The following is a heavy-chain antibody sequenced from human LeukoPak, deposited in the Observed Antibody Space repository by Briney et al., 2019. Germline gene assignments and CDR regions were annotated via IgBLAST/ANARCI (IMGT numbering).Heavy chain of an antibody. V-gene: IGHV1-2*02. J-gene: IGHJ6*02. Sequence: ASVKVSCKASGYTFTGYYMHWVRRAPGQGLEWMGWINPNSGGTNYAQKFQGRVTMTRDTSISIAYMELSRLRSDDTAVYYCARQRNYGYYYYGMDVWGQGTTVTVSS. CDR1: GYTFTGYY. D-gene: IGHD4-17*01. CDR3: ARQRNYGYYYYGMDV. CDR2: INPNSGGT.